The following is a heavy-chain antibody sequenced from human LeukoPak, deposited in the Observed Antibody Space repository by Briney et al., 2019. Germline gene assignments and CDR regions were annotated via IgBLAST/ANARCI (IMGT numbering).Heavy chain of an antibody. CDR1: GFSFTDYP. CDR2: IRTTAEGAKYA. CDR3: AREERVATTTIDY. Sequence: PGGSLRLSCATSGFSFTDYPMNWVRQAPGKGLEWISNIRTTAEGAKYAYYADSVKGRFTISRDNSKNTLYLQMNSLRAEDTAVYYCAREERVATTTIDYWGQGTMVTVSS. V-gene: IGHV3-21*05. J-gene: IGHJ4*02. D-gene: IGHD5-12*01.